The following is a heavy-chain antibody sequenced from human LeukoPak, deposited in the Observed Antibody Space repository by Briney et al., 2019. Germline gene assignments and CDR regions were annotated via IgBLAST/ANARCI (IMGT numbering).Heavy chain of an antibody. CDR3: ARGGSNSGIYFDY. J-gene: IGHJ4*02. V-gene: IGHV1-2*02. Sequence: ASVKVSCRASGYSFTAYYVHWVRQAPGQGLEWMGWINPNSGVTNYAQKFQGRVTITADESTSTAYMELSSLRSEDTAVYYCARGGSNSGIYFDYWGQGTLVTVSS. CDR2: INPNSGVT. D-gene: IGHD4-23*01. CDR1: GYSFTAYY.